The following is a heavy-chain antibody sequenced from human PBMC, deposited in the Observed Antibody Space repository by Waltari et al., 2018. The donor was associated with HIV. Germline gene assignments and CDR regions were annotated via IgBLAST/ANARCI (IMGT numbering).Heavy chain of an antibody. CDR3: ARTFTVATISPLLH. V-gene: IGHV3-74*01. CDR2: INSDGSST. CDR1: GFTFSRYW. D-gene: IGHD5-12*01. J-gene: IGHJ4*02. Sequence: EVQLVESGGGLVKPGGSLRLSCEASGFTFSRYWRHWVRQVPGKGLVLVSRINSDGSSTTYADSVKGRFTISRDNAKSTLYLQMNSLRDEDTAVYYCARTFTVATISPLLHWGQGTLVTVSS.